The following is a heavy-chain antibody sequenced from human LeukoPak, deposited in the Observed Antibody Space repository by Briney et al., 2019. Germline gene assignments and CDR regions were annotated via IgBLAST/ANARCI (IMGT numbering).Heavy chain of an antibody. CDR3: AKSYCSGGSCSRLFDY. V-gene: IGHV3-23*01. CDR2: ISGSGGST. D-gene: IGHD2-15*01. J-gene: IGHJ4*02. CDR1: GFTFSSYS. Sequence: GGSLRLSSAASGFTFSSYSMNWVRQAPGKGLGWVSAISGSGGSTYYADSVKGRFTISRDNSKNTLYLQMNSLRAEDTAVYYCAKSYCSGGSCSRLFDYWGQGTLVTVSS.